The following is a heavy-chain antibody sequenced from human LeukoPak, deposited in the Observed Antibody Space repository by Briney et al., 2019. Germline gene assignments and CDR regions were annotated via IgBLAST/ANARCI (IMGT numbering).Heavy chain of an antibody. Sequence: SDTLSLTCAVHGGSFSGYYWNWVRQPPGEGLEWIGEIHHSGSTNYNPSLKSRLTISVGTSKNQFSLKMDSVTAADTALYYCATTEGYWGQGNLVTVSS. J-gene: IGHJ4*02. CDR3: ATTEGY. V-gene: IGHV4-34*01. CDR1: GGSFSGYY. CDR2: IHHSGST. D-gene: IGHD1-26*01.